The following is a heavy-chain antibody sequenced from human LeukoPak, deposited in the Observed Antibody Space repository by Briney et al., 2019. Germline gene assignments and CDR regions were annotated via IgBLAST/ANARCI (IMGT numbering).Heavy chain of an antibody. CDR3: ARDMGSGWYSD. Sequence: SETLSLTCTVSGGSISSYYWSWIRQPAGKGLEWIGRISSSGSTNYIPSLKSRISMSGDTSKRQFSLKLTSVTAADTAMYYCARDMGSGWYSDWGQGTLVTVSS. V-gene: IGHV4-4*07. CDR2: ISSSGST. CDR1: GGSISSYY. D-gene: IGHD6-19*01. J-gene: IGHJ4*02.